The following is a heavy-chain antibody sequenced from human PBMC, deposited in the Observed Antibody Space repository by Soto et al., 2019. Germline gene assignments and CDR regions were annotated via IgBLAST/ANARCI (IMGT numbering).Heavy chain of an antibody. D-gene: IGHD6-6*01. CDR3: AGAVSSSKWFDP. J-gene: IGHJ5*02. CDR2: IRAYNGNT. Sequence: ASVKVSCKASGYTFTSYGISWVRQAPGQGLEWMGWIRAYNGNTNYAQKLQGRVTMTTDTSTSTAYMELRSLRSDDTAVYYCAGAVSSSKWFDPLRHGPPVTVSP. V-gene: IGHV1-18*01. CDR1: GYTFTSYG.